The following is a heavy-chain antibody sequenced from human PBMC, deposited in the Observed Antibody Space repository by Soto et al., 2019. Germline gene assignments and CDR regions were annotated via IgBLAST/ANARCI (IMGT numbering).Heavy chain of an antibody. D-gene: IGHD5-18*01. V-gene: IGHV4-31*03. Sequence: SETLSLTCTVSGGSISSGGYYWSWIRQHPGKGLEWIGYIYYSGSTYYNPSLKSRVTISVDTSKNQFSLKLSSVTAADTAVYYCASGGTAAMVTSFDYWGQGTLVTVSS. CDR2: IYYSGST. CDR1: GGSISSGGYY. J-gene: IGHJ4*02. CDR3: ASGGTAAMVTSFDY.